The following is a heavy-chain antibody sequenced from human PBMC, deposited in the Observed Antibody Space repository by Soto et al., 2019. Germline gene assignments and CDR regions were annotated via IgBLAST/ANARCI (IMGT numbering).Heavy chain of an antibody. D-gene: IGHD2-15*01. CDR3: AGTRGYCSGGSCPTVVDY. V-gene: IGHV4-59*01. J-gene: IGHJ4*02. Sequence: SETLSLTCTVSGGSINTYYWSWIRQPPGKGLEWIGYIYDGGSTNYNPSLKSRVTISVETSKNQFSLKLSSVTAADTAVYYCAGTRGYCSGGSCPTVVDYWGQGTLVTVSS. CDR1: GGSINTYY. CDR2: IYDGGST.